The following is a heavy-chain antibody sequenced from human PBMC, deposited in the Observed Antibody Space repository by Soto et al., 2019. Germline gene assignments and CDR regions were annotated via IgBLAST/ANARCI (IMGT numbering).Heavy chain of an antibody. CDR2: IIPIFGTA. D-gene: IGHD6-19*01. CDR3: AKGAVAGTPTSYYYYGMDV. J-gene: IGHJ6*02. Sequence: QVQLLQSGAEVKKPGSSVRVSCEASGGTFRTYAISWVRQAPGQGLEWMGEIIPIFGTANYAQKFQGRVTITADXSPTXVXLDLRSLRSEDTAVYYCAKGAVAGTPTSYYYYGMDVWGQGTTVTVSS. CDR1: GGTFRTYA. V-gene: IGHV1-69*12.